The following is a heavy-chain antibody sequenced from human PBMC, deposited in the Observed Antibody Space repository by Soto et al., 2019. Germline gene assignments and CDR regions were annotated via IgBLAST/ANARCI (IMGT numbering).Heavy chain of an antibody. V-gene: IGHV2-5*02. J-gene: IGHJ4*02. Sequence: QITLKESGPPLVKPTQTLTLTCTFSGFSLSTSGVGVGWIRQPPGKALEWLALIYWDDAKRYSPSLKSRPTITQDTAKNPVVLTMTTMAPVDTATYYCTHRQTYFGGNCYSGFDYWGQGTPVSVSS. CDR3: THRQTYFGGNCYSGFDY. CDR1: GFSLSTSGVG. CDR2: IYWDDAK. D-gene: IGHD2-21*02.